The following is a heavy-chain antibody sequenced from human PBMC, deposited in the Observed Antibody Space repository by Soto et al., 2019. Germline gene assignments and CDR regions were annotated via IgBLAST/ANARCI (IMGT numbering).Heavy chain of an antibody. V-gene: IGHV3-53*01. CDR3: ARPSDTAMVYYYYGMDV. D-gene: IGHD5-18*01. CDR1: GFTFSSYA. J-gene: IGHJ6*02. CDR2: IYSGGST. Sequence: GGSLRLSCAASGFTFSSYAMHWVRQAPGKGLEWVSVIYSGGSTYYADSVKGRFTISRDNSKNTLYLQMNSLRAEDTAVYYCARPSDTAMVYYYYGMDVWGQGTTVTVSS.